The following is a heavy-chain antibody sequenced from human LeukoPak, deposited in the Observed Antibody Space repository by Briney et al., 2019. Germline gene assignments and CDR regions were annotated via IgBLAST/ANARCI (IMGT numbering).Heavy chain of an antibody. J-gene: IGHJ6*03. CDR1: GFTFSSYG. Sequence: GGSLRLSCAASGFTFSSYGMHWVRQAPGKGLEWVAFIQNDGSDKYYADSVKGRFTISRDNAKNSLYLQMNSLRAEDTAVFYCAREGGGSGTYFGFYDYFYMDVWGKGTTVTISS. CDR3: AREGGGSGTYFGFYDYFYMDV. V-gene: IGHV3-30*02. CDR2: IQNDGSDK. D-gene: IGHD3-10*01.